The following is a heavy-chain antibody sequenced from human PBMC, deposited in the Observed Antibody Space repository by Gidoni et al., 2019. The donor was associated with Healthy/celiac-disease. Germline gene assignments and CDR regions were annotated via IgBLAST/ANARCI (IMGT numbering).Heavy chain of an antibody. CDR1: GGSTSSSHW. CDR3: ARESSDPVLGYEFWSGSPYFDY. CDR2: IYHSGST. V-gene: IGHV4-4*02. D-gene: IGHD3-3*01. Sequence: QVQLQESGPGLVKHSGTLSLTCAVSGGSTSSSHWWSWVRQPPGKGLEWIGEIYHSGSTNYNPSLKSRVTISVDKSKNQFSLKLSSVTAADTAVYYCARESSDPVLGYEFWSGSPYFDYWGQGTLVTVSS. J-gene: IGHJ4*02.